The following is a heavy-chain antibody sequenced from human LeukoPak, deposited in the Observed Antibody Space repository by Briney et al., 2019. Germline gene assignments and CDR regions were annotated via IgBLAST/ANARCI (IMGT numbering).Heavy chain of an antibody. CDR1: GYTFTSYG. CDR2: ISAYNGNT. D-gene: IGHD3-9*01. Sequence: ASVKVSCKASGYTFTSYGISWVRQAPGQGLEWMGWISAYNGNTNYAQKLQGRVTMTTDTSTSTAYMELRSLRSDVTAVYYCARDREVLRYFDWLSTTDDYWGQGTLVTVSS. V-gene: IGHV1-18*01. CDR3: ARDREVLRYFDWLSTTDDY. J-gene: IGHJ4*02.